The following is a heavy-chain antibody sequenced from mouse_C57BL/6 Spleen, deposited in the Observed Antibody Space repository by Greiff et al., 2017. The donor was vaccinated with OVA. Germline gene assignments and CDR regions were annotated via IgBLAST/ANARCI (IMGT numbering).Heavy chain of an antibody. CDR3: ASDYDYVYWYFDV. D-gene: IGHD2-4*01. CDR1: GYSITSGYD. J-gene: IGHJ1*03. CDR2: ISYSGST. Sequence: DVQLVESGPGMVKPSQSLSLTCTVTGYSITSGYDWHWIRHFPGNKLEWMGYISYSGSTNYNPSLKSRISITHDTSKNHFFLKLNSVTTEDTATYYCASDYDYVYWYFDVWGTGTTVTVSS. V-gene: IGHV3-1*01.